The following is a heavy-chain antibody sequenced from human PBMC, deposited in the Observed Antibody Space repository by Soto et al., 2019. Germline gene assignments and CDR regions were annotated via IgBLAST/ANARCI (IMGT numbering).Heavy chain of an antibody. V-gene: IGHV4-39*01. CDR3: ARQPSTQLDYYGSGSYYKRGGWFDP. CDR2: IYYSGST. D-gene: IGHD3-10*01. CDR1: GGSISSSSYY. Sequence: ETLSLTCTVSGGSISSSSYYWGWIRQPPGKGLEWIGSIYYSGSTYYNPSLKSRVTISVDTSKNQFSLKLSSVTAADTVVYYCARQPSTQLDYYGSGSYYKRGGWFDPWGQGTLVTVSS. J-gene: IGHJ5*02.